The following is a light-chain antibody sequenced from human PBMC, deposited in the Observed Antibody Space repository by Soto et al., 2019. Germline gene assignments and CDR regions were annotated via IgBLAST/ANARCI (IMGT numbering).Light chain of an antibody. CDR3: QQYGSSPKFT. CDR2: GAS. J-gene: IGKJ3*01. V-gene: IGKV3-20*01. Sequence: EIVMTQSPATLSVSPGERATLSCRASQSVSNNLAWYQKKPGQAPRLLIYGASSRATGIPDRFSGSGSGTDFTLTISRLEPEDFAVYYCQQYGSSPKFTFGPGTKVDIK. CDR1: QSVSNN.